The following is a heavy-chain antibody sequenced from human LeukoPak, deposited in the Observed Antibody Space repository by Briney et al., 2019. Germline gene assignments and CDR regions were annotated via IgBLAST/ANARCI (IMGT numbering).Heavy chain of an antibody. CDR1: GGSISSGGYY. J-gene: IGHJ6*03. D-gene: IGHD1-14*01. CDR2: IYYSGST. CDR3: AGVGTPGGPYYYYYYMDV. V-gene: IGHV4-31*03. Sequence: PSETLSLTCTVSGGSISSGGYYWSWIRQRPGKGLEWIGYIYYSGSTYYNPSLKSRVTISVDTSKNQYSLKLSSVTAADTAVYYCAGVGTPGGPYYYYYYMDVWGKGTTVTVSS.